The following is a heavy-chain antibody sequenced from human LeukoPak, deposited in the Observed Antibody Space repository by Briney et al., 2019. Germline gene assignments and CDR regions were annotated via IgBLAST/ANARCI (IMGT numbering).Heavy chain of an antibody. CDR2: ISGSGGST. V-gene: IGHV3-23*01. CDR1: GFTFSSYA. J-gene: IGHJ1*01. Sequence: GSLRLSCAASGFTFSSYAMSWVRQAPGKGLEWVSAISGSGGSTYYADSVKGRFTISRDNSKNTLYLQMNSLRAEDTAVYYCAKDRIPSGGSSKYFQHWGQGTLVTVSS. D-gene: IGHD2-15*01. CDR3: AKDRIPSGGSSKYFQH.